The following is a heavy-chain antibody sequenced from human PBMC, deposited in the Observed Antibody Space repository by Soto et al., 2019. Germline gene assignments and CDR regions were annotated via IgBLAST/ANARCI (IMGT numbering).Heavy chain of an antibody. V-gene: IGHV4-34*01. CDR3: ARVLSGIYDYGDSESY. J-gene: IGHJ4*02. CDR1: GGSFSGYY. CDR2: INHSGST. D-gene: IGHD4-17*01. Sequence: QVQLQQWGAGLLKPSETLSLTCAVYGGSFSGYYWSWIRQPPGKGLEWIGEINHSGSTNYNPSLKSRVTISVDTSKNQFSLKLSSVTAADTAVYYCARVLSGIYDYGDSESYWGQGTLVTVSS.